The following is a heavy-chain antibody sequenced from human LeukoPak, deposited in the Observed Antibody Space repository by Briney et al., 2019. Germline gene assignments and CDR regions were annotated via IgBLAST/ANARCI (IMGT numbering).Heavy chain of an antibody. D-gene: IGHD6-19*01. J-gene: IGHJ4*02. Sequence: SQTLSLTCAISGDSVSSKSAAWNWIRQSPSRGLEWLGRTYYRSKWYNDYAVSVKSRITVNPDTSKNQFPLQLNSVTPEDTAVYYCAREPPSSVAVAAFDYWGQGTLVTVSS. CDR3: AREPPSSVAVAAFDY. V-gene: IGHV6-1*01. CDR1: GDSVSSKSAA. CDR2: TYYRSKWYN.